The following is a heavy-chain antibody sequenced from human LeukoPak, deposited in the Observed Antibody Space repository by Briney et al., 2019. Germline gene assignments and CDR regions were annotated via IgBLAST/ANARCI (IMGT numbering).Heavy chain of an antibody. Sequence: GGSLRLSCTASGSTFSSYAMSWVRQAPGKGLEYVSTISAGGGSTFYADSMKGRSAISRDNSRNTVYLQMNSLRAEDTAVYYCANGYCTNGVCYRRWEDAFDIWGQGTMVTVSS. CDR1: GSTFSSYA. CDR2: ISAGGGST. CDR3: ANGYCTNGVCYRRWEDAFDI. D-gene: IGHD2-8*01. J-gene: IGHJ3*02. V-gene: IGHV3-23*01.